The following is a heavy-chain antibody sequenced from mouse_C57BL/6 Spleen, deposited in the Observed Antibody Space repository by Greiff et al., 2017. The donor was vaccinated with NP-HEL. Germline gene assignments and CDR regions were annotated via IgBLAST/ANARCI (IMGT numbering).Heavy chain of an antibody. D-gene: IGHD4-1*01. CDR2: INPSNGGT. V-gene: IGHV1-53*01. J-gene: IGHJ2*01. CDR1: GYTFTSYW. CDR3: ASEVKTGTRYFDY. Sequence: QVQLQQSGTELVKPGASVKLSCKASGYTFTSYWMHWVKQRPGQGLEWIGNINPSNGGTNYNEKFKSKATLTVDKSSSTAYMQLSSLTSEDSAVYYCASEVKTGTRYFDYWGQGTTLTVSS.